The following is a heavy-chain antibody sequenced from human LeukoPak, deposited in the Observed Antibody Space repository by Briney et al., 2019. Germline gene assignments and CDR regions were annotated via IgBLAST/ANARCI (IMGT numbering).Heavy chain of an antibody. D-gene: IGHD3-22*01. CDR1: GYTFTSYD. V-gene: IGHV1-8*01. J-gene: IGHJ6*02. CDR2: MNPNRGNT. CDR3: ARREYYYDSSGYYYFYYYYYYGMDV. Sequence: GASVKVSCKASGYTFTSYDINWVRQATGQGLEWMGWMNPNRGNTGYAQKFQGRVTMTRNTSTSTAYMELSSLRSEDTAVYYCARREYYYDSSGYYYFYYYYYYGMDVWGQGTTVTVSS.